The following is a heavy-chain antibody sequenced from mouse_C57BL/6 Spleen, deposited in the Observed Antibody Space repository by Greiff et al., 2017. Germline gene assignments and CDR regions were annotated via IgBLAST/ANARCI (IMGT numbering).Heavy chain of an antibody. CDR1: GYTFTDYN. Sequence: VQLQQSGPELVKPGASVKMSCKASGYTFTDYNMHWVKQSHGKSLEWIGYINPNNGGTSYNQKFKGKATLTVNKSSSTAYMELRSLTSEDSAVYYCARKVAARGYFDYWGQGTTLTVSS. J-gene: IGHJ2*01. V-gene: IGHV1-22*01. CDR3: ARKVAARGYFDY. D-gene: IGHD1-1*01. CDR2: INPNNGGT.